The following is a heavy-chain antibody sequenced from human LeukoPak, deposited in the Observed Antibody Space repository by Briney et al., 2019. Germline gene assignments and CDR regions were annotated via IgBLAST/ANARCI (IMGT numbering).Heavy chain of an antibody. CDR3: ARDIVVVPAALGNYYYYYGMDV. CDR2: ISSSSSYI. J-gene: IGHJ6*02. D-gene: IGHD2-2*01. V-gene: IGHV3-21*01. Sequence: GGSLRLSCAASGCTFSSFSMNWVRQAPGKGLEWVSFISSSSSYIYYADSVKGRFTISRDNAKNSLYLQMNSLRAEDTAVYYCARDIVVVPAALGNYYYYYGMDVWGQGTTVTVSS. CDR1: GCTFSSFS.